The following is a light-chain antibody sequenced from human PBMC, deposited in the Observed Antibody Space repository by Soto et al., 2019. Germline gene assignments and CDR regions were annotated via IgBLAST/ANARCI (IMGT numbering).Light chain of an antibody. CDR3: QQYNSFSWT. J-gene: IGKJ1*01. CDR1: QSITIW. CDR2: DAS. Sequence: DIQMTQSPSTLSASVGDSVTITCRASQSITIWLAWYQQKPGKAPKLLIYDASSLEGGVPSRFSGSGSGTEFTLTMSGLQPDDFATYYCQQYNSFSWTFGQGTKVE. V-gene: IGKV1-5*01.